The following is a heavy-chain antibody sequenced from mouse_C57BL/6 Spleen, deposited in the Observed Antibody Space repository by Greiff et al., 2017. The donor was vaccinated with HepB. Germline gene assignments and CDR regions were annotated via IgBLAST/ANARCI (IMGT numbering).Heavy chain of an antibody. CDR1: GYTFTDYN. J-gene: IGHJ1*03. D-gene: IGHD2-4*01. CDR2: INPNNGGT. V-gene: IGHV1-22*01. CDR3: ARYVYDYDDDWYFDD. Sequence: DVKLQESGRELVKPGASVKMSCKASGYTFTDYNMHWVKQRHGKSLEWIGYINPNNGGTNYNQKYKGKDTLTVNKASSEAYMELRSLTSEDSEVYYCARYVYDYDDDWYFDDWGTGTTVNVSS.